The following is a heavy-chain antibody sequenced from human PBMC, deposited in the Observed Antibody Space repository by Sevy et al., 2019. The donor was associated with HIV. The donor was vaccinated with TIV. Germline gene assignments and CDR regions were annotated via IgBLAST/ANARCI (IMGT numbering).Heavy chain of an antibody. Sequence: GGSLRLSCAVSGFTFSNYDMHWVRQAPGKGLEWVTSISYDGTSNFYADSVEGRFTISRDNSKNTLNLQMSSLRPEDTAVYYCARGDAGSEYWSILKGLAPWGQGTLVTVSS. CDR2: ISYDGTSN. V-gene: IGHV3-30*03. J-gene: IGHJ5*02. D-gene: IGHD2-8*02. CDR3: ARGDAGSEYWSILKGLAP. CDR1: GFTFSNYD.